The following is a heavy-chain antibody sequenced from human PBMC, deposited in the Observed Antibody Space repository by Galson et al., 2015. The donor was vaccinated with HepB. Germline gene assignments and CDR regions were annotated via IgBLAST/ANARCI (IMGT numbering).Heavy chain of an antibody. CDR3: ARVRDGVVVVAATLDY. J-gene: IGHJ4*02. CDR1: GFTFSSYA. Sequence: SLRLSCAASGFTFSSYAMHCVRQAPGKGLEWVAVISYDGSNKYYADSVKGRFTISRDNSKNTLYLQMNSLRAEDTAVYYCARVRDGVVVVAATLDYWGQGTLVTVSS. D-gene: IGHD2-15*01. V-gene: IGHV3-30-3*01. CDR2: ISYDGSNK.